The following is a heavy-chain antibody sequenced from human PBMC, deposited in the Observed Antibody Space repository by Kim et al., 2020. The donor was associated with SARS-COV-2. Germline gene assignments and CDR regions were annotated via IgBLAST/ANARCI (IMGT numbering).Heavy chain of an antibody. J-gene: IGHJ4*01. CDR1: GGSINITYY. CDR3: AGEVRTGSSWYYFDY. Sequence: SETLSLTCTVSGGSINITYYWGWIRQPPGKGLEWIGNIYYSGSTYYNPSLESRVTMSVDTSKNQLSLRLTSVTAAYTAVYYCAGEVRTGSSWYYFDYWG. D-gene: IGHD6-13*01. CDR2: IYYSGST. V-gene: IGHV4-39*07.